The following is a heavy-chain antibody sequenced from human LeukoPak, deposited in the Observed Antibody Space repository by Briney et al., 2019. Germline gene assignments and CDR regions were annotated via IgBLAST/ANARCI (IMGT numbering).Heavy chain of an antibody. CDR3: ARDKPAANYYYGMDV. J-gene: IGHJ6*02. D-gene: IGHD2-2*01. V-gene: IGHV3-30*02. CDR1: GFTFSIYD. CDR2: IQYDESLK. Sequence: GGSLRLSCAASGFTFSIYDMHWVRQAPGRGLEWLAFIQYDESLKYYADYVKGRFTISRDNSRNTLYLQMNSLRAEDSAVYFCARDKPAANYYYGMDVWGQGTTVTVSS.